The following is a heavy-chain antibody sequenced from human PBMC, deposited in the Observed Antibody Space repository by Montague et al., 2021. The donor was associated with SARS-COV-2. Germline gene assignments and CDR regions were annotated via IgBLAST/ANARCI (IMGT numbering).Heavy chain of an antibody. Sequence: TLSLTCTVSGGSISSGSYYWSWIRQPAGKGLEWIGCIYTSGTTXYXXXXKSRVTISVDTSKNQFSLKLTSVTAADTAVYYCARAHSGSWAHLDNWGQGSLVTVSS. J-gene: IGHJ4*02. V-gene: IGHV4-61*02. CDR3: ARAHSGSWAHLDN. D-gene: IGHD5-12*01. CDR1: GGSISSGSYY. CDR2: IYTSGTT.